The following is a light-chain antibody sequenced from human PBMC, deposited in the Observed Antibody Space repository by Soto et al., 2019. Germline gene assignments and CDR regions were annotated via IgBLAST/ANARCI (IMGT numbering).Light chain of an antibody. CDR1: QSVRRS. CDR3: QQRSDWPPLT. J-gene: IGKJ4*01. V-gene: IGKV3-11*01. CDR2: GAS. Sequence: EIVLTQSPGTLSLSPGGRATLSCRASQSVRRSLAWYQQKPGQGPRLLIYGASIRATGIPDRFSGSGSGTDFTLTISRLEPEDFAVYYCQQRSDWPPLTFGGGTKVDIK.